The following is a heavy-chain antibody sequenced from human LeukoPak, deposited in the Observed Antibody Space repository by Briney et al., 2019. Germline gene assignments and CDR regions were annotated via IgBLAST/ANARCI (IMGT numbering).Heavy chain of an antibody. V-gene: IGHV4-30-4*08. CDR1: GGSISSGDYY. J-gene: IGHJ3*02. Sequence: SQTLSLXCTVSGGSISSGDYYWSWIRQPPGKGLEWIGYIYYSGSTYYNPSLKSRVTISVDTSKNQFSLKLSSVTAADTAVYYCARELTGSRAFDIWGQGTMVTVSS. D-gene: IGHD7-27*01. CDR3: ARELTGSRAFDI. CDR2: IYYSGST.